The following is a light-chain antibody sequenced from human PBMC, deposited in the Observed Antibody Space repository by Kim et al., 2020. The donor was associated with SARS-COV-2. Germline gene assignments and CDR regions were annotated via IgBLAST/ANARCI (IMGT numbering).Light chain of an antibody. CDR1: SSDVGGYNF. Sequence: QSALTQPRSVSGSPGQSVSISCTGTSSDVGGYNFVSWYQHHPGKAPKLIIYDVTKRPSGVPDRFSGSKSGNTASLTISGLRADDEADYYCCSYAGTYSLVFGGGTQLTVL. CDR3: CSYAGTYSLV. CDR2: DVT. V-gene: IGLV2-11*01. J-gene: IGLJ3*02.